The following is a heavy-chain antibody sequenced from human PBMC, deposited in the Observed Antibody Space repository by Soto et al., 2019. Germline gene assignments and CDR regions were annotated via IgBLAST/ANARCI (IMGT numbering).Heavy chain of an antibody. J-gene: IGHJ6*02. CDR1: GFTFSSYG. V-gene: IGHV3-30*18. CDR3: AKELTAAARVGMDV. D-gene: IGHD6-13*01. CDR2: ISYDGSNK. Sequence: GGSLRLSCAASGFTFSSYGMHWVRQAPGKGLEWVAVISYDGSNKYYADSVKGRFTISRDNSKNTLYLQMNSLRAEDTAVYYCAKELTAAARVGMDVWGQGTTVTVSS.